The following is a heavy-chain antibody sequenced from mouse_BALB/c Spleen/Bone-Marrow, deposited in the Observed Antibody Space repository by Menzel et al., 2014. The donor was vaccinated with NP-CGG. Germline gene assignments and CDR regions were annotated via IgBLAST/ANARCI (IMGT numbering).Heavy chain of an antibody. CDR1: GFTFSSFG. D-gene: IGHD4-1*01. J-gene: IGHJ2*01. CDR2: ISSGDNTI. CDR3: ARVGNWEDVDY. Sequence: DVHLVESGGGLVQPGESRQLSCAASGFTFSSFGMHWVRQAPERGLEWVAYISSGDNTIFYADRVKGRFTISRDNPKNTLFLQMASLRSEDTAMFYCARVGNWEDVDYWGQGTTLTVSS. V-gene: IGHV5-17*02.